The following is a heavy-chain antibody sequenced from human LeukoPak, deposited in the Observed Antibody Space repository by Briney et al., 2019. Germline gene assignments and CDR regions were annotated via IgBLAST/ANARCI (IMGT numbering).Heavy chain of an antibody. CDR3: ARSEQWLVRYWFDP. Sequence: ASVKVSCKASGYTFTGYYMHWVRQAPGQGLEWMGWINPNSGGTNYAQKFQGRVTMTRDTSISTAYMELSRLRSDDTAVHYCARSEQWLVRYWFDPWGQGTLVTVSS. D-gene: IGHD6-19*01. V-gene: IGHV1-2*02. J-gene: IGHJ5*02. CDR1: GYTFTGYY. CDR2: INPNSGGT.